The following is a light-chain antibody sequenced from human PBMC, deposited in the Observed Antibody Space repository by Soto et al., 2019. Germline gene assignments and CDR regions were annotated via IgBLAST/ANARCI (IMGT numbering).Light chain of an antibody. CDR2: DAS. CDR1: QSLNSL. CDR3: QQSYSIPIT. J-gene: IGKJ5*01. V-gene: IGKV1-39*01. Sequence: DIQMTQSPSTLSASVGDRVTITCRASQSLNSLLAWYQQKPGRAPKLLIYDASTLESGVPSRFSGSGSGTDFTLTISSLQPEDFATYHCQQSYSIPITFGQGTRLEI.